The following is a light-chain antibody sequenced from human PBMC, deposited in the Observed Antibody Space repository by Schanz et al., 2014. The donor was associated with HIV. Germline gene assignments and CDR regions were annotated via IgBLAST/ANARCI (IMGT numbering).Light chain of an antibody. V-gene: IGKV1-16*01. CDR1: QGIGNY. CDR3: QQYNNYPLT. J-gene: IGKJ1*01. Sequence: DIQMAQTPSSLSASVGDRVTITCRASQGIGNYLAWFQQQPGKVPKRLIYAASSVQNGVSSRFSGSGSGTDFTLTITSLQPEDFATYYCQQYNNYPLTFGLGTKVAIK. CDR2: AAS.